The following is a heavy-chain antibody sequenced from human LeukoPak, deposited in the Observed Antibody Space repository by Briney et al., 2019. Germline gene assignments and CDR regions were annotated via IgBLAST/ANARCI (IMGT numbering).Heavy chain of an antibody. V-gene: IGHV1-69*13. J-gene: IGHJ4*02. D-gene: IGHD6-13*01. CDR2: IIPIFGTA. CDR1: GYTFTSYY. Sequence: ASVKVSCKASGYTFTSYYMHWVRQAPGQGLEWMGGIIPIFGTANYAQKFQGRVTITADESTSTAYMELSSLRSEDTAVYYCARDPGVAAAGTDPNFDYWGQGTLVTVSS. CDR3: ARDPGVAAAGTDPNFDY.